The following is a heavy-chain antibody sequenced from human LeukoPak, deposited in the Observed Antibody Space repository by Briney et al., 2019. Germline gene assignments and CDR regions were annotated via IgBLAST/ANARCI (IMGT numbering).Heavy chain of an antibody. Sequence: AGGSLRLSCAASGFTFSSYATSWVRQAPGKGLEWVSAISGSGGSTYYADSVKGRFTISRDNSKNTLYLQMNSLRAEDTAVYYCAKGDQVLSSNYLDYWGQGTLVTVSS. D-gene: IGHD2-2*01. CDR1: GFTFSSYA. V-gene: IGHV3-23*01. CDR3: AKGDQVLSSNYLDY. J-gene: IGHJ4*02. CDR2: ISGSGGST.